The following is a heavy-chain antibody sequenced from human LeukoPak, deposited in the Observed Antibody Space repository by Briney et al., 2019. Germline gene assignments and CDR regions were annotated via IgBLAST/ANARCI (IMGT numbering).Heavy chain of an antibody. V-gene: IGHV1-24*01. CDR3: ARDPGPAAKSDMDV. CDR2: FDPEDGET. Sequence: GASVKVSCKVSGYTLTELSMHWVRQAPGKGLEWMGGFDPEDGETIYAQKFQGRVTMTEDTSTSTAYMELRSLRSDDTAVYYCARDPGPAAKSDMDVWGKGTTVTVSS. CDR1: GYTLTELS. D-gene: IGHD2-2*01. J-gene: IGHJ6*03.